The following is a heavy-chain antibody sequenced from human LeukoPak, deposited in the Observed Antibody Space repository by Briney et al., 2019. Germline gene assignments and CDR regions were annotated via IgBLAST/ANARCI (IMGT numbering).Heavy chain of an antibody. CDR1: GFTFSSYG. CDR2: SGTAGDT. V-gene: IGHV3-13*01. Sequence: GGSLRLSCAASGFTFSSYGMHWVRQATGKGLEWVSGSGTAGDTYYAGSVKGRFTISRENAKNSLYLQMNSLRAGDTAVYYCARAQGSGWYDYWGQGTLVTVSS. J-gene: IGHJ4*02. D-gene: IGHD6-19*01. CDR3: ARAQGSGWYDY.